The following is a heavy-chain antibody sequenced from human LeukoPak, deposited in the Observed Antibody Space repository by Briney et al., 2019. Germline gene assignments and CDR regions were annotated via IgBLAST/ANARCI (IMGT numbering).Heavy chain of an antibody. CDR3: ARDQVGATPNYYYGMDV. CDR1: GYTFTSYA. Sequence: ASVKVSCKASGYTFTSYAMHWVRQAPGQRLEWMGWINAGNGNTKYSQKFQGRVTITRDTSASTAYMELSSLRSEDTAVYYCARDQVGATPNYYYGMDVWGQGTTVTVSS. CDR2: INAGNGNT. J-gene: IGHJ6*02. D-gene: IGHD1-26*01. V-gene: IGHV1-3*01.